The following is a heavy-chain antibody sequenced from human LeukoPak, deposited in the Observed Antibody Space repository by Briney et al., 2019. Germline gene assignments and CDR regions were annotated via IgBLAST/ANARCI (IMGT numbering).Heavy chain of an antibody. CDR3: AKHLNGPNPCLDS. D-gene: IGHD4/OR15-4a*01. J-gene: IGHJ4*02. CDR2: FCNSWGST. CDR1: GLTYSNFA. V-gene: IGHV3-23*03. Sequence: GGPVSLPCALSGLTYSNFAMLWLRQAPGKGLEWVSFFCNSWGSTYCADSVKGRFPICRDNSKNTLYLQVDGLRREGGAVDYCAKHLNGPNPCLDSWGQGTLGTVSS.